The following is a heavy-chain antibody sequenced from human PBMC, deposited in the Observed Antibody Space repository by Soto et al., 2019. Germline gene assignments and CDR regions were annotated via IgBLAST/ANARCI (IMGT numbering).Heavy chain of an antibody. V-gene: IGHV3-23*01. D-gene: IGHD3-9*01. CDR1: GFTFSSFA. J-gene: IGHJ4*02. Sequence: EVQLLESGGGLVQPGGSLRLSCAASGFTFSSFAMSWARQAPGEGLEWVSAVSRSGDNTYYADSVKGRFAISRDNSKNSLYLQMNSLRAEDTAVYYCAKDFGHYDILSGYPTFGYWGQGTLVTVSS. CDR3: AKDFGHYDILSGYPTFGY. CDR2: VSRSGDNT.